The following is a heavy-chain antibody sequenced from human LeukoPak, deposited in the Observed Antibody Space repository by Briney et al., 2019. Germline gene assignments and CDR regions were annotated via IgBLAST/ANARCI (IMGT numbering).Heavy chain of an antibody. CDR2: INSDGSST. V-gene: IGHV3-74*01. CDR3: AMGYNWNIGSSRIPWYFDL. Sequence: GGSLRLSCAASGFTFSSYWMHWVRQAPGRGLVWVSRINSDGSSTSYADSVKGRFTISRDNAKNTLYLQMNSLRAEDTAVYYCAMGYNWNIGSSRIPWYFDLWGRGTLVTVSS. CDR1: GFTFSSYW. J-gene: IGHJ2*01. D-gene: IGHD1-20*01.